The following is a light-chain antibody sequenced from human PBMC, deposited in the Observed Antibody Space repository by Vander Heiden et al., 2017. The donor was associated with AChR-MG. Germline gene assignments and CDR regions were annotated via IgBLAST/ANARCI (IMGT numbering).Light chain of an antibody. V-gene: IGLV3-1*01. J-gene: IGLJ1*01. Sequence: SYELPQPPSVSVSPGQTATITCSGHRLDDKYASWYQQKAGQSPVLVIYQDTKRPSGIPDRFSGSNSGNTATLTIGATRAMDEADYFCQTWDSGTAVFGAGTRVTVL. CDR2: QDT. CDR3: QTWDSGTAV. CDR1: RLDDKY.